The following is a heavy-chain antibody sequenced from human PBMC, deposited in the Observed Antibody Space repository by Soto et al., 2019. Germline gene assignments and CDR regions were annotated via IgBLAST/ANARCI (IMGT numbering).Heavy chain of an antibody. CDR2: INPGNADT. CDR3: AGGVGATAATFVY. J-gene: IGHJ4*02. D-gene: IGHD1-26*01. Sequence: QVHLVQSGAEVKKPGASVKVSCKASGDTFTDYAIHWVRQAPRQRLEWLAWINPGNADTQYSQKFQGRVTLTRDTSATTAYMELSSLRSEDTSVYFCAGGVGATAATFVYWGQGTLVTVSS. V-gene: IGHV1-3*01. CDR1: GDTFTDYA.